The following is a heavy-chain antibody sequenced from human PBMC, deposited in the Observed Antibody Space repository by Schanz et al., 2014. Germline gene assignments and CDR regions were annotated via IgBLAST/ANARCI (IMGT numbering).Heavy chain of an antibody. CDR1: TSLFSRSV. Sequence: QVDLVESGGGVVQPGRSLTLSCAVSTSLFSRSVIHWVRQAPGKGLEWVAVMWNDGIKTHYADSGKGRFTISRDNSKNTLDLQMNSLRAEDTGIYYGAKELAAVGGFDYWGQGSLVTVSP. D-gene: IGHD6-13*01. V-gene: IGHV3-33*06. CDR3: AKELAAVGGFDY. J-gene: IGHJ4*02. CDR2: MWNDGIKT.